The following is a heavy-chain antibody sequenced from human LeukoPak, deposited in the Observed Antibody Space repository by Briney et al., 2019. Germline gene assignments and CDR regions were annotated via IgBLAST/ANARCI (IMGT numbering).Heavy chain of an antibody. J-gene: IGHJ4*02. CDR1: GFTFSSYG. Sequence: PGGSLRLSCAASGFTFSSYGMHWVRQAPGKGLEWVAVIWHDGSNKYYADSVKGRFTISRDNSKNTLYLQMNSLRAEDTAVYYCASRSRGRSYFDYWGQGTLVTVSS. V-gene: IGHV3-33*01. CDR2: IWHDGSNK. CDR3: ASRSRGRSYFDY.